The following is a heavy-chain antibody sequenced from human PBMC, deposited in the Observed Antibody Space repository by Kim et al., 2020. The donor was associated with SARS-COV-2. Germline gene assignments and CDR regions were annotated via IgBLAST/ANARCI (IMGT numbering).Heavy chain of an antibody. J-gene: IGHJ6*02. Sequence: GGSLRLSCAASGFTFDDFAMSWFRHAPGKGLEWVGFVSIDPYGGTADYAASVYVRFTISSDGSKSLAYLQMKSLQTEDTAVYYCTRILGFDCVLSPSYSAMDVWGQGTLVTVSS. CDR1: GFTFDDFA. V-gene: IGHV3-49*01. D-gene: IGHD3-9*01. CDR2: VSIDPYGGTA. CDR3: TRILGFDCVLSPSYSAMDV.